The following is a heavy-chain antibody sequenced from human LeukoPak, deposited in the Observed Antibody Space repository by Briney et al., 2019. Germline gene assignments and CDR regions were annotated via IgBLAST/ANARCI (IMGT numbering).Heavy chain of an antibody. CDR2: IYYSGST. V-gene: IGHV4-59*01. D-gene: IGHD3-3*01. CDR3: ARDRLFGVVTD. Sequence: SETLSLTCTVSGGSISSYYWSWIRQPPGTRLEWIGYIYYSGSTHYNPSLKSRVTISVDTSKTQFYLKLRSVTAADTAVYYCARDRLFGVVTDWGQGTLVTVSS. CDR1: GGSISSYY. J-gene: IGHJ4*02.